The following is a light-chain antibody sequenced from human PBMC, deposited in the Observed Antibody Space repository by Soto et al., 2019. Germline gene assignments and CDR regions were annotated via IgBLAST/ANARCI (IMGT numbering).Light chain of an antibody. J-gene: IGKJ1*01. Sequence: ESVLTQSPGTLSLSPGERVTISCRASQSISSNYLAGYQQKPGQSPRLLIYVASTRATGIPDRFSGSGSGTDFTLTVSRLEPEDLAVYYCQQYGALERTFGQGTKV. V-gene: IGKV3-20*01. CDR2: VAS. CDR1: QSISSNY. CDR3: QQYGALERT.